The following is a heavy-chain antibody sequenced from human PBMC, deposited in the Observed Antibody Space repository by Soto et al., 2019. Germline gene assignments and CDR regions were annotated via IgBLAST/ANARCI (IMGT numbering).Heavy chain of an antibody. CDR1: GFTFGRYA. J-gene: IGHJ4*02. CDR2: ISYTGANT. D-gene: IGHD3-22*01. V-gene: IGHV3-30*18. Sequence: LRLSCVASGFTFGRYAMHWVRQFPGRGLEWVAVISYTGANTYYVGSVRGRFTISRDNSKNTLYLQMNSLRAEDTAMYYCAKHMDDSGYFYVEGADHWGQGTLVTVSS. CDR3: AKHMDDSGYFYVEGADH.